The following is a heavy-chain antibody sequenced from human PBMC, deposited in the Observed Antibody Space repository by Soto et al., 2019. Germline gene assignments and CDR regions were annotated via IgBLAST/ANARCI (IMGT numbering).Heavy chain of an antibody. V-gene: IGHV3-23*01. J-gene: IGHJ3*01. CDR1: GFTFRSYA. Sequence: EVQLLESGGGLVQPGGSLRLSFAASGFTFRSYAMSWVRQTPGKGLEWVSGVLGSGGSTFYADSVKGRFTISRDNSKNTLYVQMNNLRVEDTAIYYCARKGPPRDAFDFWGQGTMVTVSS. CDR3: ARKGPPRDAFDF. CDR2: VLGSGGST.